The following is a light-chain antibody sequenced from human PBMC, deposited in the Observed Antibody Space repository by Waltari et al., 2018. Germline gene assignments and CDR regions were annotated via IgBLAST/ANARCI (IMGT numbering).Light chain of an antibody. J-gene: IGKJ1*01. CDR3: MQNIQLPT. Sequence: CKSSQGLPHSCGRARLDWYLQKPGQSPQLLVSGVSKRFSGVTERFSGSGSGTDFTLKSSRVEAEDVGVYFCMQNIQLPTFGQGTKVEIE. CDR2: GVS. V-gene: IGKV2D-29*02. CDR1: QGLPHSCGRAR.